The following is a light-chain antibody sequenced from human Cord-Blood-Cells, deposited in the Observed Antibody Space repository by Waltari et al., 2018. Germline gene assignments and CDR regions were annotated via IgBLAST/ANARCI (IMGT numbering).Light chain of an antibody. CDR2: AAS. V-gene: IGKV1-39*01. CDR3: QQGYSTPLT. CDR1: QSISSY. Sequence: DIQMTQSPYSLSASVGDRVTITCRTSQSISSYLNWYQQKPGKAPKLLIYAASSLQSGVPSRFSGSGSGTDFTLTISSLQPEDFATYYCQQGYSTPLTFGQGTKVEIK. J-gene: IGKJ1*01.